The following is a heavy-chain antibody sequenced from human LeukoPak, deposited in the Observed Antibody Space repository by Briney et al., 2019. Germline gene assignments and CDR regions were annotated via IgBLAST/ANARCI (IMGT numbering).Heavy chain of an antibody. CDR3: ARGGIPAAISMNWFDP. V-gene: IGHV4-4*07. Sequence: PSETLSLTCTVSGGSISSYYWSWIRQPAEKGLEWIGRIYTSGITSYNPSFKSRVTMSVDTSKNQFSLKLISVTAADTAVYYCARGGIPAAISMNWFDPWGQGTLVTVSS. CDR2: IYTSGIT. D-gene: IGHD2-2*01. J-gene: IGHJ5*02. CDR1: GGSISSYY.